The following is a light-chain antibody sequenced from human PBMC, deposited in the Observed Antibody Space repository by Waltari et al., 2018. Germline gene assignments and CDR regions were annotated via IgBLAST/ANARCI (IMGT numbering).Light chain of an antibody. CDR1: RSDVGGYNY. CDR2: DVS. CDR3: CSYAGSSTSVV. V-gene: IGLV2-23*02. Sequence: QSALTQPASVSGSPGQSITISCTGTRSDVGGYNYVSWYQQHPGKAPKLMIYDVSKRPSGVSNRFSGSKSGNTASLTISGLQAEDEADYYCCSYAGSSTSVVFGGGTKLTVL. J-gene: IGLJ2*01.